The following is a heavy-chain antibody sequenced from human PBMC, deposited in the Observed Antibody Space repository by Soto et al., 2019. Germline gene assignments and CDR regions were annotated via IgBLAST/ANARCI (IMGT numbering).Heavy chain of an antibody. CDR2: IGGGNTDR. CDR1: RFIFSDYA. J-gene: IGHJ5*01. D-gene: IGHD1-26*01. Sequence: DVQLLESGGGLVQPGGSLTLSCAASRFIFSDYAMNWVRQAPGKGLEWVSSIGGGNTDRYYADSVKGRFIISRDNSKNTMXXXXXXXXXXXXXXXXXXXXXXXXNGKWDWFDSWGQGTLVTVSS. CDR3: XXXXXXXNGKWDWFDS. V-gene: IGHV3-23*01.